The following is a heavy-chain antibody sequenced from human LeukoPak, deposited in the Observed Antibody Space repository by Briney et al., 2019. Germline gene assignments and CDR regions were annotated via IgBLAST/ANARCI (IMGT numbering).Heavy chain of an antibody. CDR3: ARQDLGIGDDYGDYEIGDFDY. Sequence: GGPLRLSCAASGFTFSSYGMHWVRQAPGKGLEWVSSISSSSSYIYYADSVKGRFTISRDNAKNSLYLQMNSLRAEDTAVYYCARQDLGIGDDYGDYEIGDFDYWGQGTLVTVSS. V-gene: IGHV3-21*01. J-gene: IGHJ4*02. CDR2: ISSSSSYI. CDR1: GFTFSSYG. D-gene: IGHD4-17*01.